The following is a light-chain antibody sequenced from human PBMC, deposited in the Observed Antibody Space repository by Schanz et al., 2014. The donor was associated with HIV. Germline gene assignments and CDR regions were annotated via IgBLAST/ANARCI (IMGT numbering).Light chain of an antibody. J-gene: IGKJ3*01. CDR1: QSLGSNF. V-gene: IGKV3-20*01. CDR2: GAS. Sequence: EIVLTQSPGTLSLSPGERATLSCRASQSLGSNFVAWYQQKPGQAPRLLIFGASNRATGVPDRFIGSESGTDFTLTISSMEPEDFAVYYCQHYGSSFGPGTKVDIK. CDR3: QHYGSS.